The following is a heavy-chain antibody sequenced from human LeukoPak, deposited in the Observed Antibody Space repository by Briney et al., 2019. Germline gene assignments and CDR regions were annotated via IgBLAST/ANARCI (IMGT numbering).Heavy chain of an antibody. CDR3: ARGNSGHCTGATCYALDY. V-gene: IGHV3-23*01. D-gene: IGHD2-2*01. Sequence: PGGSLRLSCTASGFPFSSYALSWVRQAPGKGLEWVSAISGSGDTTYYADSVKGRFTISRDNSKNTLYLQMSSLRAEDTAVYYCARGNSGHCTGATCYALDYWGQGTLVTVSS. CDR1: GFPFSSYA. CDR2: ISGSGDTT. J-gene: IGHJ4*02.